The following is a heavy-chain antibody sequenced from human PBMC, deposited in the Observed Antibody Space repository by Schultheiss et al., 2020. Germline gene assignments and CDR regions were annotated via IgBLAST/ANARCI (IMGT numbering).Heavy chain of an antibody. Sequence: GGSLRLSCAASGFTFSSYAMSWVRQAPGKGLEWVAIISYDGSNKYYADSVKGRFTISRDNSKNTLYLQMNTLRAEDTAVYYCARDSSPEGTRSFDYWGQGTLVTVSS. J-gene: IGHJ4*02. V-gene: IGHV3-30-3*01. CDR1: GFTFSSYA. D-gene: IGHD6-19*01. CDR3: ARDSSPEGTRSFDY. CDR2: ISYDGSNK.